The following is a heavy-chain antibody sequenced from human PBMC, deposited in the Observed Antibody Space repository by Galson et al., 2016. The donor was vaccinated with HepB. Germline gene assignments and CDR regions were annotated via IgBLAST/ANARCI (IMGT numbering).Heavy chain of an antibody. CDR3: ARGPYGKSRDAFHV. CDR1: GFNFRGYG. V-gene: IGHV3-33*01. CDR2: SWYDGGNK. Sequence: SLRLSCAGSGFNFRGYGIHWVRQAPGKGLEWVAMSWYDGGNKNYADSVRGRFTISRDSSNVYLQMNSLRAEDTAMYYCARGPYGKSRDAFHVWGQRTAVTVSS. J-gene: IGHJ3*01. D-gene: IGHD3-10*01.